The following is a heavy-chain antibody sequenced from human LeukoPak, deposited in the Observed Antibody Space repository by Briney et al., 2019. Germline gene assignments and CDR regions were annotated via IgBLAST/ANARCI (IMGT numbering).Heavy chain of an antibody. CDR3: ARDLSPLGGVTTYYYGMDV. J-gene: IGHJ6*02. V-gene: IGHV3-11*06. CDR1: GFTVSSNY. D-gene: IGHD3-16*01. CDR2: ISSSSSYT. Sequence: GGSLRLSCAASGFTVSSNYMSWVRQAPGKGLEWVSYISSSSSYTNYADSVKGRFTISRDNAKNSLYLQMNSLRAEDTAVYYCARDLSPLGGVTTYYYGMDVWGQGTTVTVSS.